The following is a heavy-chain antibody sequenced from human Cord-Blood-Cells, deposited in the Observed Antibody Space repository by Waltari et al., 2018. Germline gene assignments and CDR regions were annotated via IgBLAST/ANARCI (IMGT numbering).Heavy chain of an antibody. D-gene: IGHD1-20*01. CDR3: AREALQGGNWKAFDY. V-gene: IGHV1-2*02. CDR1: GYTFTGYY. CDR2: TNPNGGGT. Sequence: QVQLVQSGAEVKKPGASVKVSCKASGYTFTGYYMHWVRQAPGQGLEWMGWTNPNGGGTNYAQKFQGRVTMTRDTSISTAYMELSRLRSDDTAVYYCAREALQGGNWKAFDYWGQGTLVTVSS. J-gene: IGHJ4*02.